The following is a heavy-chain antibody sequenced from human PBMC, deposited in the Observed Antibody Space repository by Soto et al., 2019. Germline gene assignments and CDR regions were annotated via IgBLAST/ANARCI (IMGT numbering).Heavy chain of an antibody. CDR1: GFTFSSYG. J-gene: IGHJ2*01. V-gene: IGHV3-23*01. CDR2: ISASGGST. D-gene: IGHD2-2*01. CDR3: GRSRRNRICSSPSCYSRYFDL. Sequence: EVQLLESGGGLVQPGGSLRLSCAASGFTFSSYGMTWVRQAPGKGLEWVSTISASGGSTYYADSVKGRITISRDNSENTLYLEMNSLRAEDTAIYYCGRSRRNRICSSPSCYSRYFDLWGRGTLVTVSS.